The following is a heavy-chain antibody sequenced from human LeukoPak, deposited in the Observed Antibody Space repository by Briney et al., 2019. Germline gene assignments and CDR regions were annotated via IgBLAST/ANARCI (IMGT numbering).Heavy chain of an antibody. V-gene: IGHV3-23*01. CDR2: ISGSGGST. Sequence: PGGSLRLSCAVSGFTFSSYAMSWVRQAPGKGLEWVSGISGSGGSTYYADSVKGRFTISRDNSKNTLYLQMNSLRVEDTAVYYCAKDRTLSSPYYDFWSGYYKDYYFDYWGQGTLVTVSS. CDR3: AKDRTLSSPYYDFWSGYYKDYYFDY. CDR1: GFTFSSYA. J-gene: IGHJ4*02. D-gene: IGHD3-3*01.